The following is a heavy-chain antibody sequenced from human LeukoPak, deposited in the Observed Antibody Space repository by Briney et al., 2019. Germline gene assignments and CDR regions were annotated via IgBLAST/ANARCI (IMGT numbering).Heavy chain of an antibody. Sequence: ASVKVSCKASGGTFSSYAISWVRQAPGQGLEWMGGIIPIFGTANYAQKFQGRVTITADKSTSTAYMELSSLRSEDMAVYYCASGDTAMAHDYWGQGTLVTVSS. D-gene: IGHD5-18*01. CDR3: ASGDTAMAHDY. V-gene: IGHV1-69*06. J-gene: IGHJ4*02. CDR2: IIPIFGTA. CDR1: GGTFSSYA.